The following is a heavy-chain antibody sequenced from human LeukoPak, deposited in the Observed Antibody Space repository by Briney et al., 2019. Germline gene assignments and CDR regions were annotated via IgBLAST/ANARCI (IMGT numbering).Heavy chain of an antibody. CDR3: ARDPVDV. J-gene: IGHJ6*02. CDR2: IKQDGSEK. V-gene: IGHV3-7*03. CDR1: GFTFSNAW. Sequence: GGSLRLSCAASGFTFSNAWMSWVRQAPGKGLEWVANIKQDGSEKYYVDSVKGRFTISRDNAKNSLYLQMNSLRAEDTAVYYCARDPVDVWGQGTTVTVSS.